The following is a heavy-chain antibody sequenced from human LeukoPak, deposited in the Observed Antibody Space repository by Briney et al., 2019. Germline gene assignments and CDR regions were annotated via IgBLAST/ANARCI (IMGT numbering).Heavy chain of an antibody. J-gene: IGHJ4*02. CDR3: VRDPGSGYDSGDY. V-gene: IGHV3-30*03. Sequence: PGGSLRLSCAASGFTFSSYGMHWVRQAPGKGLEWVAVISYDGSNKYYADSVKGRFTISRDNAKNSLYLQMNSLRAEDTAVYYCVRDPGSGYDSGDYWGQGTLVTVSS. CDR2: ISYDGSNK. CDR1: GFTFSSYG. D-gene: IGHD5-12*01.